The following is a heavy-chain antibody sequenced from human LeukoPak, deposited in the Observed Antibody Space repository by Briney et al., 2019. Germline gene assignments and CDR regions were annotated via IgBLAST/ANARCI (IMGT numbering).Heavy chain of an antibody. CDR1: GGSFSGFY. V-gene: IGHV4-34*01. Sequence: SETLSLTCAVYGGSFSGFYWSWIRQPPGKGLEWIGEIHHSGSTNYNPSLKSRVTISVDTSKNQFSLKLSSVTAADTAVYYCARMREIAATGIWGGDYWGQGTLVTVSS. J-gene: IGHJ4*02. D-gene: IGHD6-13*01. CDR2: IHHSGST. CDR3: ARMREIAATGIWGGDY.